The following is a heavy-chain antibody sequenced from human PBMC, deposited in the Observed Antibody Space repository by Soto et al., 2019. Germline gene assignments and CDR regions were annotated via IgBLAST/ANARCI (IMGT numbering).Heavy chain of an antibody. V-gene: IGHV4-39*07. Sequence: SETLSLTCIVSGSSISSSGYYWGWIRQPPGKGLEWIASMYYNVGTYYNPSLKSRVTISVDTSANQFSLKLSSVTAEDTAVYYCAKLGWTTLPPLADNWFDPWGQGTLVTVSS. D-gene: IGHD4-17*01. CDR3: AKLGWTTLPPLADNWFDP. CDR1: GSSISSSGYY. J-gene: IGHJ5*02. CDR2: MYYNVGT.